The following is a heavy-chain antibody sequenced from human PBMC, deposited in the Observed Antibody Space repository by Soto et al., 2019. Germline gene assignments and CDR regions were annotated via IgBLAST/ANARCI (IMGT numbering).Heavy chain of an antibody. V-gene: IGHV4-30-4*01. J-gene: IGHJ5*02. CDR3: ARVGAVAGPYWVDP. CDR1: GGSISSGDYY. CDR2: IYYSGST. D-gene: IGHD6-19*01. Sequence: SETLSLTCTVSGGSISSGDYYWSWIRQPPGKGLEWIGYIYYSGSTYYNPSLKSRVTISVDTSKNQFSLKLSSVTAADTAVYYCARVGAVAGPYWVDPWGQGTLVTVSS.